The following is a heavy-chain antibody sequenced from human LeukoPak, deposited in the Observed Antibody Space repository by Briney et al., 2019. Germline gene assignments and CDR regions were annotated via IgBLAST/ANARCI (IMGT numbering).Heavy chain of an antibody. CDR1: GFTFSSYE. CDR3: AKDRIRGLYYDSSGYYFDY. V-gene: IGHV3-48*03. CDR2: ISSSGSTI. Sequence: PGGSLRLSCAASGFTFSSYEMNWVRQAPGKGLEWVSYISSSGSTIYYADSVKGRFTISRDNSKNTLYLQMNSLRAEDTAVYYCAKDRIRGLYYDSSGYYFDYWGQGTLVTVSS. D-gene: IGHD3-22*01. J-gene: IGHJ4*02.